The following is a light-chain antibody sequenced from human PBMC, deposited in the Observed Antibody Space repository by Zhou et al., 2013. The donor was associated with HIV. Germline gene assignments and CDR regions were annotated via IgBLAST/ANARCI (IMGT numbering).Light chain of an antibody. CDR2: SAS. CDR3: QQYYSFPRT. CDR1: QGIGSN. J-gene: IGKJ1*01. V-gene: IGKV1D-8*01. Sequence: VIWMTQSPSLLSASPGETVTLSCRVSQGIGSNLAWYQQKPGKAPELLMYSASTLQSGVPSRFSGSGSGTDFTLTITGLQSEDFATYYCQQYYSFPRTFGQGTKVEFK.